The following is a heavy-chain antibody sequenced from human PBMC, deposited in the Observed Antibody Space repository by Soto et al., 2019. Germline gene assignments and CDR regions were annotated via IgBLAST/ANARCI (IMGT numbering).Heavy chain of an antibody. Sequence: ASVKVSCKASGYTFTSYGISWVRQAPGQGLEWMGWISAYNGNTNYAQKLQGRVTMTTDTSTSTAYMELRSLRSDDTAVYYCARDDRFCSCGSCYEGAYYFYYWGQGTLVTVSS. D-gene: IGHD2-15*01. V-gene: IGHV1-18*01. CDR2: ISAYNGNT. CDR3: ARDDRFCSCGSCYEGAYYFYY. J-gene: IGHJ4*02. CDR1: GYTFTSYG.